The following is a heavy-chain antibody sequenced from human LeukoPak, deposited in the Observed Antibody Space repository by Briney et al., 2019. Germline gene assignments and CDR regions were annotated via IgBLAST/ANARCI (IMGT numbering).Heavy chain of an antibody. D-gene: IGHD6-13*01. CDR2: IYYSGST. J-gene: IGHJ4*02. CDR3: ARQASSSWFDY. V-gene: IGHV4-59*08. Sequence: SETLSLTCTVSGGSLTSYYWSWIRQPPGKGLEWIGYIYYSGSTKNPSLKSRVTISLDTSRNQFSLRLSSVTAADTAVYFCARQASSSWFDYWGQGTLVTVSS. CDR1: GGSLTSYY.